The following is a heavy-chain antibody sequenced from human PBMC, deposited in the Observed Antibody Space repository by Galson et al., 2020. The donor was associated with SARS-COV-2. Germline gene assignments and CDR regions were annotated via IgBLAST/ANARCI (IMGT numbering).Heavy chain of an antibody. J-gene: IGHJ5*02. CDR1: GGSISSGGYY. CDR2: IYYSGST. Sequence: TLSLTCTVSGGSISSGGYYWSWIRQHPGKGLEWIGYIYYSGSTYYNPSLKSRVTISVDTSKNQFSLKLSSVTAADTAVYYCARAVRGVIIKGFDWFDPWGQGTLVTVSS. V-gene: IGHV4-31*03. D-gene: IGHD3-10*01. CDR3: ARAVRGVIIKGFDWFDP.